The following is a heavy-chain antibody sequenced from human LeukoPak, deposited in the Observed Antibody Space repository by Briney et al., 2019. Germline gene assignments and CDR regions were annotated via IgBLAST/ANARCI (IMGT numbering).Heavy chain of an antibody. Sequence: PSETLSLTCTVSGGSIGSYYWNWIRQAPGKGLEWIGSIHYSGSTTYNPSLKSPVTISVDTSKNQFSLKLSSVTAADTAVYYCARRLGSSSTGFDYWGQGTLVTVSS. CDR3: ARRLGSSSTGFDY. CDR1: GGSIGSYY. V-gene: IGHV4-59*08. J-gene: IGHJ4*02. CDR2: IHYSGST. D-gene: IGHD2-2*01.